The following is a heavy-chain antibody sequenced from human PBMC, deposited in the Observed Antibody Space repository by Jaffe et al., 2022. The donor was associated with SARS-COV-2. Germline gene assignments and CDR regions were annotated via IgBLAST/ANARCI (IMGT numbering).Heavy chain of an antibody. V-gene: IGHV1-46*01. J-gene: IGHJ5*02. Sequence: QVQLVQSGAEVKKPGASVKVSCKASGYTFTSYYMHWVRQAPGQGLEWMGIINPSGGSTSYAQKFQGRVTMTRDTSTSTVYMELSSLRSEDTAVYYCARGRSLNYYDSSGYYRNWFDPWGQGTLVTVSS. CDR2: INPSGGST. CDR1: GYTFTSYY. D-gene: IGHD3-22*01. CDR3: ARGRSLNYYDSSGYYRNWFDP.